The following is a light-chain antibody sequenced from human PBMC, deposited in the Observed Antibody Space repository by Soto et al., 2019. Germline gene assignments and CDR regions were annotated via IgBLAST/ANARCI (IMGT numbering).Light chain of an antibody. CDR3: QQYNNCPRT. V-gene: IGKV3-15*01. Sequence: EIVMTQSPATLSVSPGERATLSCRASQSVGSNLAWYQQKPCQAPSLLIYGASTRATGIPARFSGSGAGTEFTLSISRRQSEDFAVYYCQQYNNCPRTFGQGTKLEIK. CDR2: GAS. J-gene: IGKJ2*01. CDR1: QSVGSN.